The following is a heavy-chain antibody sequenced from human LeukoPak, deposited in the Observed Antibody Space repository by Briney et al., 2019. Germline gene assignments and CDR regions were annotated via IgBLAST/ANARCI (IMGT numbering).Heavy chain of an antibody. J-gene: IGHJ6*03. V-gene: IGHV4-4*07. CDR2: IYTSGST. Sequence: PSETLSLTCTVSGSSISSYYWSWIRQPAGKGQEWIGRIYTSGSTNYNPSLKSRVTMSVDTSKNQFSLKLSSVTAADTAVYYCARDPQAVAGRRSYYYYYMDVWGKGTTLTVSS. CDR3: ARDPQAVAGRRSYYYYYMDV. D-gene: IGHD6-19*01. CDR1: GSSISSYY.